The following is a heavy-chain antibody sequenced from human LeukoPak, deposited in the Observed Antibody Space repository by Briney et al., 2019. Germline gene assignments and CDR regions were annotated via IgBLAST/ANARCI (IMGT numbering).Heavy chain of an antibody. D-gene: IGHD2-2*01. J-gene: IGHJ4*02. CDR1: GYSFTSYA. Sequence: VSVKVSCKASGYSFTSYAMHWVRQAPGQRLEWMGWIYAGNGNTQFSQNFQGRVTFTRDTSASTAYMELSNLRSEDTAVYYCARGYCSSTSCQYYLDYWGQGTLVTVSS. CDR2: IYAGNGNT. V-gene: IGHV1-3*01. CDR3: ARGYCSSTSCQYYLDY.